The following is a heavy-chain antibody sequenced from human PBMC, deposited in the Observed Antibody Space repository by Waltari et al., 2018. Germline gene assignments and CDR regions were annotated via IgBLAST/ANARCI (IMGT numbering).Heavy chain of an antibody. CDR2: IHPSGGST. J-gene: IGHJ4*02. V-gene: IGHV1-46*01. CDR1: GYPFTTYY. Sequence: QVQLVQSGAEVKKPGASVKVSCEASGYPFTTYYMHWVRQAPGQGLEWMGVIHPSGGSTDYAQRFQGRVTMTRDTSTSTVYMELSSLKSEDAAVYYCARESIAARTFGYWGQGTLVTVSS. CDR3: ARESIAARTFGY. D-gene: IGHD6-6*01.